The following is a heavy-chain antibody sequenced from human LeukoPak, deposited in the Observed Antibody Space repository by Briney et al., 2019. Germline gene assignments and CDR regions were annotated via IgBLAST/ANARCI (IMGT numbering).Heavy chain of an antibody. J-gene: IGHJ4*02. CDR1: GFTFSSYG. CDR3: AKGGSSSSYYFDY. V-gene: IGHV3-30*18. D-gene: IGHD6-6*01. CDR2: ISYDGSNK. Sequence: PGGSLRLSCAASGFTFSSYGMRWVRQAPGKGLEWVAVISYDGSNKYYADSVKGRFTISRDNSKNTLYLQTNSLRAEDTAVYYCAKGGSSSSYYFDYWGQGTLVTVSS.